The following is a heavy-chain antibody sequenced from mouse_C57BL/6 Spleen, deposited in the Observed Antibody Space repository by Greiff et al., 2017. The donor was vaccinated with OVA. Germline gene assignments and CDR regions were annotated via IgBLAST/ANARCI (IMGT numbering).Heavy chain of an antibody. Sequence: QVQLQQPGAELVKPGASVKMSCKASGYTFTSYWITWVKQRPGQGLAWIGDIYPGSGSTNYNEKFKSKATLTVDTSSSTAYMQLSSLTSEDSAVYYCARSRYYGSSFAYWGQGTLVTVSA. D-gene: IGHD1-1*01. CDR2: IYPGSGST. J-gene: IGHJ3*01. CDR1: GYTFTSYW. V-gene: IGHV1-55*01. CDR3: ARSRYYGSSFAY.